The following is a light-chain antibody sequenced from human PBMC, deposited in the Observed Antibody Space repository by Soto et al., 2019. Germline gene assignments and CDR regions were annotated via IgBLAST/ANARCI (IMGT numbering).Light chain of an antibody. Sequence: DLQLTQSPSFLSASVGETVTITCRASQGMSPYLAWYQQKPGKVPKLLIRSASTLQSGVPPRFSGGGSGTEFTLTISTLQPDDSGIYYCQQLNGYQLAFGGGTNVEIK. V-gene: IGKV1-9*01. J-gene: IGKJ4*01. CDR2: SAS. CDR1: QGMSPY. CDR3: QQLNGYQLA.